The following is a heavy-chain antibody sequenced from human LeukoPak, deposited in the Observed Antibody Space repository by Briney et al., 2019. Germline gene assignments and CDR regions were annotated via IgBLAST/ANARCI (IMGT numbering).Heavy chain of an antibody. Sequence: GGSLRLSCAASGFTFSGSGMHWVRQASGKGLEWVGRTRNKAHNYATAYAASVKGRFTISRDDSKNTAYLQMNSLKSEDTAVYYCARQATDDYGDDWGQGTLVTVSS. J-gene: IGHJ4*02. CDR2: TRNKAHNYAT. CDR1: GFTFSGSG. V-gene: IGHV3-73*01. CDR3: ARQATDDYGDD.